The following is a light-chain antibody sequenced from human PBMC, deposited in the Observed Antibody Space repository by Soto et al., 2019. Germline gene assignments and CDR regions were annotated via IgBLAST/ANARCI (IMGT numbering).Light chain of an antibody. J-gene: IGKJ5*01. V-gene: IGKV3-11*01. CDR3: QHRGA. CDR2: DAS. CDR1: QRISSD. Sequence: VLTQSRDAFTLSLGERDSLSCRASQRISSDSLVWYQQKPGQAPRLLIYDASNRATGIPARFRRTDSGTDFTLTNSDLNPDKVADYYSQHRGAFSQGTRLEIK.